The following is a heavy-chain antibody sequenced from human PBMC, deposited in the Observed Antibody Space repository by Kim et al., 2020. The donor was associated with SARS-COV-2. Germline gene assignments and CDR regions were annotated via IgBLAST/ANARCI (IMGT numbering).Heavy chain of an antibody. CDR3: ARDRYYGSGVDY. V-gene: IGHV3-11*04. D-gene: IGHD3-10*01. J-gene: IGHJ4*02. Sequence: YYADSVKGRFTISRDNAKTSLYLQMNSLRAEDTAVYYCARDRYYGSGVDYWGQGTLVTVSS.